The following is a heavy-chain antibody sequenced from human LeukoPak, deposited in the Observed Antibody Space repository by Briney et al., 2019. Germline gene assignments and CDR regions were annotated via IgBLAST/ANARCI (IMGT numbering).Heavy chain of an antibody. Sequence: GGSLRLSCAASGFTFSSYSMNWVRQAPGKGLEWVSYISSSSSTIYYADSVKGRFTISRDNAKNSLYLQMNSLRAEDTAVYYCARAPPGVWIHAFDIWGQGTMVTVSS. CDR2: ISSSSSTI. D-gene: IGHD5-12*01. CDR1: GFTFSSYS. J-gene: IGHJ3*02. CDR3: ARAPPGVWIHAFDI. V-gene: IGHV3-48*01.